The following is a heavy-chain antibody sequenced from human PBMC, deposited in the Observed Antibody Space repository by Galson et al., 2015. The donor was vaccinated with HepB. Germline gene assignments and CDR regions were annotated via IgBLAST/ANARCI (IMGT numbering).Heavy chain of an antibody. J-gene: IGHJ4*02. CDR1: GFTFSSYA. Sequence: SLRLSCAASGFTFSSYAMHWVRQAPGKGLEWVAVISYDGSNKYYADSVKGRFTISRDNSKNTLYLQMNSLRAEDTAVYYCARESTMIVVVTPSFDYWGQGTLVTVSS. D-gene: IGHD3-22*01. CDR2: ISYDGSNK. V-gene: IGHV3-30*04. CDR3: ARESTMIVVVTPSFDY.